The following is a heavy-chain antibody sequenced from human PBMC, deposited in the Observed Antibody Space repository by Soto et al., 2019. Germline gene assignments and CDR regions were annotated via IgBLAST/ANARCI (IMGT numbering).Heavy chain of an antibody. J-gene: IGHJ6*01. D-gene: IGHD6-6*01. CDR2: IYYSVST. V-gene: IGHV4-39*01. Sequence: PSETLSLTCTVSCGSISSSIYYCGWIREPPGKGLWLIGSIYYSVSTYYNPSLKSRVTISVDTSKNQFSLKLSSVTAADTAVYYCARIFSRIEARRYYYYRMEVWGQGTTVTVSS. CDR3: ARIFSRIEARRYYYYRMEV. CDR1: CGSISSSIYY.